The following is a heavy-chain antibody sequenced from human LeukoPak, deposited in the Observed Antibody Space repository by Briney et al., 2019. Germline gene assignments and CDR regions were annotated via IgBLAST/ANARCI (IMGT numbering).Heavy chain of an antibody. Sequence: TGGSLRLSCAASGFTFSSYAMHWVRQAPGKGLEYVSAISSNGGSTYYANSVKGRFTISRDNSKNTLYLQMGSLRAEDMAVYYCARGRIVVVPAAMTDWGQGTLVTVSS. V-gene: IGHV3-64*01. D-gene: IGHD2-2*01. CDR3: ARGRIVVVPAAMTD. J-gene: IGHJ1*01. CDR2: ISSNGGST. CDR1: GFTFSSYA.